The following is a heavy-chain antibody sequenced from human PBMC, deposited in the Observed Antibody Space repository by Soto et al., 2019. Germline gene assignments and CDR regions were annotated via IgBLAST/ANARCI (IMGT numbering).Heavy chain of an antibody. CDR2: ISGSGGST. CDR1: GFTFSSYA. CDR3: ARAAAGSYYFDY. Sequence: HLGGSLRLSCAASGFTFSSYAMSWVRQAPGKGLEWVSAISGSGGSTYYADSVKGRFTISRDNSKNTLYLQMNSLRAEDTAVYYCARAAAGSYYFDYWGQGTLVTVSS. V-gene: IGHV3-23*01. J-gene: IGHJ4*02. D-gene: IGHD6-13*01.